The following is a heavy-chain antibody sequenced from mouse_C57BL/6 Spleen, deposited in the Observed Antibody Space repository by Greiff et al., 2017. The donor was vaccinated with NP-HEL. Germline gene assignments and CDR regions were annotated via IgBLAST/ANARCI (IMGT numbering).Heavy chain of an antibody. CDR2: ISGGGGNT. V-gene: IGHV5-9*01. CDR3: ARHLLRAYAMDY. CDR1: GFTFSSYT. Sequence: EVKLVESGGGLVKPGGSLKLSCAASGFTFSSYTMSWVRQTPEKRLEWVATISGGGGNTYYPDSVKGRFTISRDNAKNTLYLQMSSLRSEDTALYYCARHLLRAYAMDYWGQGTSVTVSS. D-gene: IGHD1-1*01. J-gene: IGHJ4*01.